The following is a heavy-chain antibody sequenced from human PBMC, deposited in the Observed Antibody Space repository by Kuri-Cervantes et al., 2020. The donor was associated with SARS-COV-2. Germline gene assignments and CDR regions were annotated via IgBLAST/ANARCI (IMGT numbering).Heavy chain of an antibody. V-gene: IGHV4-34*01. J-gene: IGHJ4*02. CDR3: ARDGQWLRILDY. CDR1: GGSFSGYY. D-gene: IGHD5-12*01. CDR2: INHSGST. Sequence: SETLSLTCAVYGGSFSGYYWSWIRQPPGKGLEWIGEINHSGSTNYNPSLKSRVTISVDTSKNQFSLKLSSVTAADTAVYYCARDGQWLRILDYWGQGTLVTVSS.